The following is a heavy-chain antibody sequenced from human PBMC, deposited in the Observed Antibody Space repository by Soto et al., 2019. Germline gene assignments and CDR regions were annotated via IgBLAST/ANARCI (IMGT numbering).Heavy chain of an antibody. CDR1: GYTFTSEY. CDR2: INPSTGST. V-gene: IGHV1-46*01. Sequence: QVQLVQSGAEVKKPGASVKVSCKASGYTFTSEYIHWVRQAPGQGLEWMGIINPSTGSTSYAQKCQGRVTMTRDTSTSTVDMELSSLRPEDTAVYYCVRGRWSVGATFTFFDYWGPGTLVTVSS. J-gene: IGHJ4*02. D-gene: IGHD1-26*01. CDR3: VRGRWSVGATFTFFDY.